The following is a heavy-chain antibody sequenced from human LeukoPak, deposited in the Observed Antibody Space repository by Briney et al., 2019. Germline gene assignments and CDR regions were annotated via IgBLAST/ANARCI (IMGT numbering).Heavy chain of an antibody. CDR2: VYYSGPT. Sequence: SETLSLTCNVSGSSLSSSSYYWGWLRQPPGKGPEWFGNVYYSGPTYYGPSLKSRVTMLMDMSKDQYSLKPSSVTAADTAVYYCARRGYPPATGGQGILGTVSS. J-gene: IGHJ1*01. CDR3: ARRGYPPAT. CDR1: GSSLSSSSYY. V-gene: IGHV4-39*01. D-gene: IGHD3-22*01.